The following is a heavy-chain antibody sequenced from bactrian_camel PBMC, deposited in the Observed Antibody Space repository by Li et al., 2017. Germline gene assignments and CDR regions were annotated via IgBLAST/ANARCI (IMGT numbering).Heavy chain of an antibody. J-gene: IGHJ6*01. D-gene: IGHD2*01. V-gene: IGHV3S53*01. CDR2: LSSDGST. CDR3: AVESCLGGVLVTVVPDFGY. CDR1: DYTSNNCG. Sequence: QLVESGGGSVQAGESLRLSCTVPDYTSNNCGMDWYRLAAGKQREWVASLSSDGSTRYAESVKGRFSISKDNAKNTLYLQMNNLKPEDTAMYYCAVESCLGGVLVTVVPDFGYRGQGTQVTVS.